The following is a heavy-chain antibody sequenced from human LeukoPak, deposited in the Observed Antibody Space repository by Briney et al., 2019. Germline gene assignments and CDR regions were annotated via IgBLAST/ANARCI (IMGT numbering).Heavy chain of an antibody. J-gene: IGHJ6*02. D-gene: IGHD3-3*01. CDR2: ISYDGSNK. Sequence: GGSLRLSRAASGFTLSTYAMSWVRQVPAKGLEWVAVISYDGSNKYYADSVKGRFTISRDNSKNTLYLQMNSLRAEDTAVYYCARASNPYDFWSGYHGMDVWGQGTTVTVSS. V-gene: IGHV3-30-3*01. CDR1: GFTLSTYA. CDR3: ARASNPYDFWSGYHGMDV.